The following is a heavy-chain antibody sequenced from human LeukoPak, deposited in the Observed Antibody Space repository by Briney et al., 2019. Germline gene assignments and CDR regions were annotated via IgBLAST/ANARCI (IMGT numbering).Heavy chain of an antibody. V-gene: IGHV3-23*01. Sequence: PGGSLRLSCAASGFTFSSFAMSWVRQAPGKGLEWVSAISGSGGTTYFADSVKGRFTISRDISKKMLYLQLNRLRAEDTAVYYCAKGFGLDVFDCWGQGTLVTVSS. CDR2: ISGSGGTT. J-gene: IGHJ4*02. CDR3: AKGFGLDVFDC. D-gene: IGHD3/OR15-3a*01. CDR1: GFTFSSFA.